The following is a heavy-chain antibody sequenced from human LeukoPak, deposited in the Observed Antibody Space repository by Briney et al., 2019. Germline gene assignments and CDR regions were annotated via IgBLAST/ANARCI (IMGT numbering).Heavy chain of an antibody. Sequence: PGGSLRLSCAASGFTFSSFGMSWVRQAPGKGLEWVSDISGSGGSTYYADSVKGRFTISRDNSKNTLYLQMNSLRAEDTAVYYCAKDGRRWLHLGYFDLWGRGTLVTVSS. J-gene: IGHJ2*01. CDR1: GFTFSSFG. CDR2: ISGSGGST. D-gene: IGHD5-24*01. V-gene: IGHV3-23*01. CDR3: AKDGRRWLHLGYFDL.